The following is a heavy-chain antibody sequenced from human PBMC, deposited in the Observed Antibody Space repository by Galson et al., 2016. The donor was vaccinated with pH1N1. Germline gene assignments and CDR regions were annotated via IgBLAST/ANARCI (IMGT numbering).Heavy chain of an antibody. V-gene: IGHV4-31*03. CDR2: IYYSGRT. Sequence: TLSLTCTVSGGSISSDDYYWSWIRQRPGKGLEWIGYIYYSGRTYYNPSLKSRVTISVDTSQNQFSLRLGSITAAATAVYFCERDASTGTHFDYWGQGTLVTVSA. J-gene: IGHJ4*02. D-gene: IGHD1-14*01. CDR3: ERDASTGTHFDY. CDR1: GGSISSDDYY.